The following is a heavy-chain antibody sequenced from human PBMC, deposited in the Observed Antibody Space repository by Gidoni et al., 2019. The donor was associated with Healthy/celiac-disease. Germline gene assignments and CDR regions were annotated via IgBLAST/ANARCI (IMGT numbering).Heavy chain of an antibody. V-gene: IGHV3-11*01. CDR1: GFTFSDYS. D-gene: IGHD6-6*01. CDR3: ARGGIAARPGGNYYYYYGMDV. CDR2: ISSSGSTR. J-gene: IGHJ6*02. Sequence: QVQLVVSGGGLVKHGGSLRLSCSASGFTFSDYSMSWLRQAPGKGLEWVSYISSSGSTRYYADSVKGRFTISRDNAKNSLYLQMNSLRAEDTAVYYCARGGIAARPGGNYYYYYGMDVWGQGTTVTVSS.